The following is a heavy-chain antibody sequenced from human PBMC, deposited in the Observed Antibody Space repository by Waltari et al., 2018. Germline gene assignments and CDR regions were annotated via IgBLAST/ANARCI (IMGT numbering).Heavy chain of an antibody. CDR2: MNPNSGNT. Sequence: QVQLVQSGAEVKKPGASVKVSCKASGYTFTSYDINCVRQATGKGLEWMGWMNPNSGNTGYAQKFQGRVTITRNTSISTAYMELSSLRSEDTAVYYCAREAARYYYYYGMDVWGQGTTVTVSS. J-gene: IGHJ6*02. CDR1: GYTFTSYD. CDR3: AREAARYYYYYGMDV. D-gene: IGHD6-6*01. V-gene: IGHV1-8*03.